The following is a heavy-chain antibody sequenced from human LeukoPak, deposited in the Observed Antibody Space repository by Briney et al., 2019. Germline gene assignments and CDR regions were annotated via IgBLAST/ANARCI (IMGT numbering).Heavy chain of an antibody. V-gene: IGHV3-7*03. CDR3: AYSRSSLAAGY. J-gene: IGHJ4*02. D-gene: IGHD2-15*01. Sequence: GGSLRLSCAASGFSFSSFWLSWVRQAPEKGLEWVANIKEDGSEKYYVDSMKGRFTISRDNAKKSLYLQMSSLRAEDTAVYYCAYSRSSLAAGYWGQGTPVTVSS. CDR2: IKEDGSEK. CDR1: GFSFSSFW.